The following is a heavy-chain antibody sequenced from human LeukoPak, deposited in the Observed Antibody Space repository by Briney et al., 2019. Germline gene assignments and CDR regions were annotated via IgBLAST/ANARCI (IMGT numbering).Heavy chain of an antibody. CDR1: GFTFSSYW. V-gene: IGHV3-7*03. CDR2: IKQDGSEK. Sequence: GGSLRLSCAASGFTFSSYWMSWVRQAPGKGREWVANIKQDGSEKYYVDSVKGRFTLSRDNAKNSLYLQMNSLRAEDTAVYYCARSYSGYDPNWFDPWGQGTLVTVSS. CDR3: ARSYSGYDPNWFDP. J-gene: IGHJ5*02. D-gene: IGHD5-12*01.